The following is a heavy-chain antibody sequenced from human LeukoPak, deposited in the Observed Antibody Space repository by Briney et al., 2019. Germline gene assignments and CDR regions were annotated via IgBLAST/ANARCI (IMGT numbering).Heavy chain of an antibody. CDR1: GGSISSFY. J-gene: IGHJ2*01. CDR3: VRHRYIQDYFDL. CDR2: IYSTGST. V-gene: IGHV4-59*08. Sequence: SETLSLTCTVSGGSISSFYWSWFRQPPGKGLEWIGYIYSTGSTNYNPSLKSQVTISVDTSKNHFSLKLRSVTAADTAVYHCVRHRYIQDYFDLWGRGTLVTVSS. D-gene: IGHD5-18*01.